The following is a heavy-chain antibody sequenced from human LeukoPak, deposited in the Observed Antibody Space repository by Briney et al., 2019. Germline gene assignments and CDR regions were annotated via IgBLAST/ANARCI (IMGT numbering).Heavy chain of an antibody. J-gene: IGHJ4*02. D-gene: IGHD3-3*01. Sequence: AGGSLRLSCAASGFTVSNKYMTWVRQAPGKGLEWVSLIYSDGRTYYADSVKGRCTISRDNSKNTLYLQMNSLRAEDTAVYYCARDKYDFWSGSALHYWGQGTLVTVSS. CDR3: ARDKYDFWSGSALHY. V-gene: IGHV3-53*05. CDR1: GFTVSNKY. CDR2: IYSDGRT.